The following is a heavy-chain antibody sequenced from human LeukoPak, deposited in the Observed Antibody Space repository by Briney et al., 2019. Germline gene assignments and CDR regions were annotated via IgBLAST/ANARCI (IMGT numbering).Heavy chain of an antibody. D-gene: IGHD3-3*01. J-gene: IGHJ3*01. CDR1: GFTFKNYW. Sequence: GGSLRLSCSVSGFTFKNYWMHWVRQAPGKGLVWVSRVDSDGSNTTYADSVKGRFTISRDNAKNTLYLQMNSLRAEDTAVYYCARGITLFGVVNDAFDVWGQGAVVTVSS. CDR2: VDSDGSNT. CDR3: ARGITLFGVVNDAFDV. V-gene: IGHV3-74*01.